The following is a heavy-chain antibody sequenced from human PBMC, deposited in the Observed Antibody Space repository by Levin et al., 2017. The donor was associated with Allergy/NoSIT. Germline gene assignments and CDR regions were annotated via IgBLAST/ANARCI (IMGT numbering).Heavy chain of an antibody. V-gene: IGHV4-59*01. CDR1: GGSISSYY. D-gene: IGHD3-22*01. Sequence: PSETLSLTCTVSGGSISSYYWSWIRQPPGKGLEWIGYIYYSGSTNYNPSLKSRVTISVDTSKNQFSLKLSSVTAADTAVYYCARVYYDSSGYSWFNFDYWGQGTMVTVSS. J-gene: IGHJ4*02. CDR3: ARVYYDSSGYSWFNFDY. CDR2: IYYSGST.